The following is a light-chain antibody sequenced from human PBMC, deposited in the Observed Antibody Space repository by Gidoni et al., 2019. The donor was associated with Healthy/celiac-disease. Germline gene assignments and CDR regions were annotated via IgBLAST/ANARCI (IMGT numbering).Light chain of an antibody. Sequence: EMVLTQSPGTLYLSPGERATLSCRASQSVSSSYLAWYQQKPGQAPRLLIYVASSRATGIPDRFSGSGSGTDFTLTISRLEPEDFAVYYCQQYGSSPWXFXQGTKVEIK. CDR3: QQYGSSPWX. J-gene: IGKJ1*01. CDR2: VAS. CDR1: QSVSSSY. V-gene: IGKV3-20*01.